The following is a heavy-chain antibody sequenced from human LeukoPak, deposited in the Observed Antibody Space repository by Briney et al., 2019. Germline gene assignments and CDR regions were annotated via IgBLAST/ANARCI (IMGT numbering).Heavy chain of an antibody. Sequence: SETLSLTCAVYGGSFSGYYWSWIRQPPGKGLEWIGEINHSGSTNYNPSLKSRVTISVDTSKNQFSLKLSSVTAADTAVYYCASGPQRVVAAPVGFDYWGQGTLVTVSS. D-gene: IGHD2-15*01. CDR3: ASGPQRVVAAPVGFDY. J-gene: IGHJ4*02. CDR1: GGSFSGYY. CDR2: INHSGST. V-gene: IGHV4-34*01.